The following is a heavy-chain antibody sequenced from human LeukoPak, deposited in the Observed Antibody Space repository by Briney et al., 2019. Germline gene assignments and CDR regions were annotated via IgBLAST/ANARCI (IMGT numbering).Heavy chain of an antibody. D-gene: IGHD1-26*01. CDR1: GFTFSSYW. CDR2: ISGTGSNR. J-gene: IGHJ4*02. CDR3: SRGRSGTYYDFDY. Sequence: GGSLRLSCAASGFTFSSYWMSWVRQAPGKGLEWVSTISGTGSNRYYADSVRGRFTISRDNSKNTLSLQMNSLRAEDTAVYYCSRGRSGTYYDFDYWGQGTLVTVSS. V-gene: IGHV3-23*01.